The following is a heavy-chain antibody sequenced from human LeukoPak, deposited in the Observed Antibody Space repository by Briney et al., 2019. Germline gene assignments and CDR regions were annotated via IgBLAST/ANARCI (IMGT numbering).Heavy chain of an antibody. J-gene: IGHJ5*02. CDR3: ARENVLRFLEWSPRAWFDP. CDR2: INSDGSST. Sequence: PGGSLRLSCAASGSTFSSYWMHWVRQAPGKGLVWVSRINSDGSSTSYADSVKGRFTISRDNAKNTLYLQMNSLRAEDTAVYYCARENVLRFLEWSPRAWFDPWGQGTLVTVSS. D-gene: IGHD3-3*01. CDR1: GSTFSSYW. V-gene: IGHV3-74*01.